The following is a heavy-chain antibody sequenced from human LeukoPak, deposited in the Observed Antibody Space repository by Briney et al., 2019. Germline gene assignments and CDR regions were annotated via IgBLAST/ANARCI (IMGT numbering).Heavy chain of an antibody. D-gene: IGHD4-23*01. Sequence: GRSLRLSCAASGFTFDDYAMHWGRQAPGKGLEWVSGISWNSGSIGYADSVKGRLTISRDNAKNSLYLQMNSPRAEDTALYYCAKDINYGGNSGFDYWGQGTLVTVSS. CDR2: ISWNSGSI. CDR1: GFTFDDYA. CDR3: AKDINYGGNSGFDY. V-gene: IGHV3-9*01. J-gene: IGHJ4*02.